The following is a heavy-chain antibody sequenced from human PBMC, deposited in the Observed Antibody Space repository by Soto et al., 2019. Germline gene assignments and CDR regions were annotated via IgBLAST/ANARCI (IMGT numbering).Heavy chain of an antibody. CDR2: IIPLLGIA. CDR3: ARMQWLVRGSGWYFEL. J-gene: IGHJ2*01. V-gene: IGHV1-69*02. CDR1: GGTFSSST. D-gene: IGHD6-19*01. Sequence: QVQLVQSGAEVKKPGSSVKVSCKASGGTFSSSTISWVRQAPGQGLEWMGRIIPLLGIANYAQKFQGRVTITADKSTSTAYMELSSLRSEDTAVYYCARMQWLVRGSGWYFELWGRGTLVTVSS.